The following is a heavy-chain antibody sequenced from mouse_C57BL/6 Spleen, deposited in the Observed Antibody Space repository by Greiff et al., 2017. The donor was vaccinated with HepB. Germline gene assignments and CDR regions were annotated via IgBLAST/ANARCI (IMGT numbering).Heavy chain of an antibody. D-gene: IGHD2-3*01. CDR2: INPNNGGT. J-gene: IGHJ4*01. CDR1: GYTFTDYN. V-gene: IGHV1-22*01. Sequence: EFQLQQSGPELVKPGASVKMSCKASGYTFTDYNMHWVKQSHGKSLEWIGYINPNNGGTSYNQKFKGKATLTVNKSSSTAYMELRSLTSEDSAVYYWARDGYYDYAMDYWGQGTSVTVSS. CDR3: ARDGYYDYAMDY.